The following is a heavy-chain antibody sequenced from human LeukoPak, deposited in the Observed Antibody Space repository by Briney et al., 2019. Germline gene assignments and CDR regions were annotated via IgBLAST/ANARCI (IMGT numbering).Heavy chain of an antibody. CDR3: ARGLGGATTGFDY. CDR2: IYPSDSDT. D-gene: IGHD4-17*01. CDR1: EYDFSNYW. V-gene: IGHV5-51*01. Sequence: GESLKISCKGSEYDFSNYWIGWVRQVPGKGLEWMGIIYPSDSDTRYSPSFQGQVTISADKSISTAYLQWSSLKASDTAMYYCARGLGGATTGFDYWGQGTLVTVSS. J-gene: IGHJ4*02.